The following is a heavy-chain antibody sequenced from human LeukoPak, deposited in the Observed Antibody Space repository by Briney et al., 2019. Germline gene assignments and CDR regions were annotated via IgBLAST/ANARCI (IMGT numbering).Heavy chain of an antibody. CDR1: GYTFTSYD. CDR3: ARDEEDYYYSSGGYFDY. CDR2: MNPNSGNT. V-gene: IGHV1-8*01. D-gene: IGHD3-22*01. Sequence: ASVKVSCKASGYTFTSYDINWVRQATGQGLEWMGWMNPNSGNTGYAQKFQGRVTMTRNTSISTAYMELSSLRSEDTAVYYCARDEEDYYYSSGGYFDYWGQGTLVTVSS. J-gene: IGHJ4*02.